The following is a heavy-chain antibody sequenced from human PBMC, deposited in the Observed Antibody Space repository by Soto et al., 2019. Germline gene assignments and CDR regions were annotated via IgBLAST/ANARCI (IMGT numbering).Heavy chain of an antibody. CDR2: LFPGESDP. CDR1: GYIFTSHW. CDR3: ASNAELAGQAAY. Sequence: GESLKISCKGSGYIFTSHWYAWVRQMPGKGLELMGILFPGESDPRYSPSFQGQVTISVDTSLSTAYLQWRSLKSSDTAIYYCASNAELAGQAAYWGQGSKGTVSS. V-gene: IGHV5-51*01. D-gene: IGHD6-13*01. J-gene: IGHJ4*02.